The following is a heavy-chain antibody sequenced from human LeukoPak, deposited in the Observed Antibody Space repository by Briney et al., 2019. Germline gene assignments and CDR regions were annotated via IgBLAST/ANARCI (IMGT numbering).Heavy chain of an antibody. CDR3: AREGSSWYKY. Sequence: SVKVSCKASGGTFSSYAISWVRQAPGQGLEWMGGIIHIFGTANYAQRFQGRVTITADESTSIAYMELSSLRSEDTAVYYCAREGSSWYKYWGQGTLVTVSS. J-gene: IGHJ4*02. D-gene: IGHD6-13*01. V-gene: IGHV1-69*13. CDR1: GGTFSSYA. CDR2: IIHIFGTA.